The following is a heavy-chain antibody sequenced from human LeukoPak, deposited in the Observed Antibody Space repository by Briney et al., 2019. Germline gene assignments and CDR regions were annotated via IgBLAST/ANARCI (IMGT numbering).Heavy chain of an antibody. CDR2: ISYDGSNK. J-gene: IGHJ6*02. CDR3: AKEGYYYDSSGYNYYYGMDV. V-gene: IGHV3-30*18. Sequence: PGGSLRLSCAASGFTFSSYGMHWVRQAPGKGLEWVAVISYDGSNKYYADSVKGRFTISRDNSKNTLYLQMNSLRAEDTAVYYCAKEGYYYDSSGYNYYYGMDVWGLGTTVTVSS. CDR1: GFTFSSYG. D-gene: IGHD3-22*01.